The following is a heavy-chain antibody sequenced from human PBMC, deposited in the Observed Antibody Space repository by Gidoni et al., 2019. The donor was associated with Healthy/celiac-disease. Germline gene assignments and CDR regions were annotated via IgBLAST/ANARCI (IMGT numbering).Heavy chain of an antibody. D-gene: IGHD3-22*01. Sequence: EVQLVESGGGLVQPGRSLRLSCAASGFTFDDYAMHWVRQAPGKGLEWVSGISWNSGSIGYADSVKGRFTISRDNAKNSLYLQMNSLRAEDTALYYCAKDRGGLYDSSEANSDYWGQGTLVTVSS. V-gene: IGHV3-9*01. CDR1: GFTFDDYA. J-gene: IGHJ4*02. CDR2: ISWNSGSI. CDR3: AKDRGGLYDSSEANSDY.